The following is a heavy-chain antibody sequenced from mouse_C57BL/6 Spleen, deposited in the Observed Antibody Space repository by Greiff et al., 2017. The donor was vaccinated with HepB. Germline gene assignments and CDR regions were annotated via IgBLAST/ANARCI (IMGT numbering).Heavy chain of an antibody. CDR2: IYPGSGST. CDR1: GYTFTSYW. V-gene: IGHV1-55*01. D-gene: IGHD3-2*02. CDR3: ARWRDSSGPFDY. J-gene: IGHJ2*01. Sequence: VKVVESGAELVKPGASVKMSCKASGYTFTSYWITWVKQRPGQGLEWIGDIYPGSGSTNYNEKFKSKATLTVDTSSSTAYMQLSSLTSEDSAVYYCARWRDSSGPFDYWGQGTTLTVSS.